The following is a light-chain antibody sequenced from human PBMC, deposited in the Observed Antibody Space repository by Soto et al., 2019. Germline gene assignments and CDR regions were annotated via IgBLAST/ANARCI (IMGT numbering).Light chain of an antibody. CDR3: QQYNSSPWT. CDR2: QAS. Sequence: DIQMTQSPSTLSASVGDRVTITFRASQSISTKLAWFQQRPGKAPRRLIYQASGLESGVPSRFSGSGTGPEFTLNINSLQPEDFATYYCQQYNSSPWTFGQGTKVEIK. CDR1: QSISTK. V-gene: IGKV1-5*03. J-gene: IGKJ1*01.